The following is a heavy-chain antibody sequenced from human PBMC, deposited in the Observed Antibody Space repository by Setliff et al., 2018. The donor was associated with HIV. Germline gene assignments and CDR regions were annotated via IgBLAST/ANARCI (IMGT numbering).Heavy chain of an antibody. V-gene: IGHV3-74*01. CDR1: GFTFNRYW. J-gene: IGHJ6*03. CDR3: AKDQVSGRPYYYYMDV. D-gene: IGHD1-20*01. Sequence: GGSLRLSCAASGFTFNRYWMHWVRQAPGKGLVWVSRIKSDGSKKNYADSVKGRFTISRDNSNSTLYLQMTSLRVEDTAEYYCAKDQVSGRPYYYYMDVWGKGTPVTVSS. CDR2: IKSDGSKK.